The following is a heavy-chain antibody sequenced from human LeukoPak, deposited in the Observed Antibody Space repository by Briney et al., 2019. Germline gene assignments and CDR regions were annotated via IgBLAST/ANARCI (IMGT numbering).Heavy chain of an antibody. V-gene: IGHV3-48*03. D-gene: IGHD2-2*01. CDR1: GLTFSSYD. Sequence: GGSLRLSCVGSGLTFSSYDMNWVRQAPRKGLEWISYISNSGNTIYYADSVKGRFTISRDNAKNSLYLQMNSLRAEDTAVYYCDTRPRYWGQGTLVTVSS. J-gene: IGHJ4*02. CDR2: ISNSGNTI. CDR3: DTRPRY.